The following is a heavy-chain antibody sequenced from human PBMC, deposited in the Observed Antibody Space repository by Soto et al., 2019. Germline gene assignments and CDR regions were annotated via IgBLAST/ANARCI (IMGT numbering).Heavy chain of an antibody. CDR3: ARAPSRITMVRGVSNFDY. Sequence: GASVKVSCKASGGTFSSYAISWVRQAPGQGLEWMGGIIPIFGTANYAQKFQGRVTITADESTSTAYMELSSLRSEDTAVYYCARAPSRITMVRGVSNFDYWGQGTLVTVSS. V-gene: IGHV1-69*13. CDR2: IIPIFGTA. D-gene: IGHD3-10*01. J-gene: IGHJ4*02. CDR1: GGTFSSYA.